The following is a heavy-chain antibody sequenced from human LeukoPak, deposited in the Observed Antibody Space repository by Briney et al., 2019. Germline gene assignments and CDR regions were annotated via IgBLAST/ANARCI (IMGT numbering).Heavy chain of an antibody. CDR1: GFPFRSYS. CDR3: ARSIPYGTTWYGRSDY. V-gene: IGHV3-7*03. CDR2: IKPDGTTK. D-gene: IGHD6-13*01. Sequence: GGSLRLSCAASGFPFRSYSMTWVRQAPGKGLAWVANIKPDGTTKFSVDSVKGRFTISRDNALNSLYLQMNSLRAEDTAIYYCARSIPYGTTWYGRSDYWGQGTLVTVSS. J-gene: IGHJ4*02.